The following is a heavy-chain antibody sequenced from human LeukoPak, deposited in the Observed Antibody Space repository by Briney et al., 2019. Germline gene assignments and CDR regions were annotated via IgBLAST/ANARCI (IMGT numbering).Heavy chain of an antibody. CDR1: GISISSSNSY. Sequence: SGTLSLTCTVSGISISSSNSYWGWIRQPPGKGLEWIGSIYYTGNTYYNASLKSRVTISIDTSKNQFSLKLSSVTAADTAVYYCARTRYYYNSRSYGAPYYFDYWGQGTLVTVSS. J-gene: IGHJ4*02. D-gene: IGHD3-10*01. CDR3: ARTRYYYNSRSYGAPYYFDY. V-gene: IGHV4-39*01. CDR2: IYYTGNT.